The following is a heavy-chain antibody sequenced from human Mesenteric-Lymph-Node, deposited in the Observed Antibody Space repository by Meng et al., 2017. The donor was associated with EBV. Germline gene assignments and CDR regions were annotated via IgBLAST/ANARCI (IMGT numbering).Heavy chain of an antibody. CDR1: GGSISSGGYS. D-gene: IGHD3-22*01. J-gene: IGHJ5*02. Sequence: LRLRESGSGLVKPSQTLSLTCAVSGGSISSGGYSWSWIRQPPGKGLEWIGYIYHSGSTYYNPSLKSRVTISVDRSKNQFSLKLSSVTAADTAVYYCARLDSSGYYTGWFDPWGQGTLVTVSS. V-gene: IGHV4-30-2*01. CDR2: IYHSGST. CDR3: ARLDSSGYYTGWFDP.